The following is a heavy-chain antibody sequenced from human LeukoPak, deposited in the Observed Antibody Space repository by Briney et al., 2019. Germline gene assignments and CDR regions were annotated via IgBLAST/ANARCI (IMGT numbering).Heavy chain of an antibody. Sequence: GGSLRLSCIASGFNFGNSWMSWVRQAPGKGLEWVANINNDGSQKYYVDSVKGRFNISRDDAKNSVYLPMNSLRVEDTAIYFCARDPGWGSLDFWGQGTLVTVSS. J-gene: IGHJ4*02. CDR3: ARDPGWGSLDF. CDR2: INNDGSQK. CDR1: GFNFGNSW. D-gene: IGHD2-21*01. V-gene: IGHV3-7*01.